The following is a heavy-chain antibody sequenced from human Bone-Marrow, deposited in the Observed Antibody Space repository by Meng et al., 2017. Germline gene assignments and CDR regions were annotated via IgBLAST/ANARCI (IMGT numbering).Heavy chain of an antibody. Sequence: ASVKVSCKASGYTFTGYYMHWVRQAPGQGLEWVGWINPNSGGTNYAQKFQGRVTMTRDTSISTAYMELSRLRSDDTAVYYRAREPYYGSGSPIDYWGQGTLITVSS. CDR1: GYTFTGYY. D-gene: IGHD3-10*01. CDR3: AREPYYGSGSPIDY. J-gene: IGHJ4*02. CDR2: INPNSGGT. V-gene: IGHV1-2*02.